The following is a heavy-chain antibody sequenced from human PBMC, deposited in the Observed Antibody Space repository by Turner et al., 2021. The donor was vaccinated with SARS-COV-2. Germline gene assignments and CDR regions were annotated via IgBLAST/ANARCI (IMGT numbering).Heavy chain of an antibody. V-gene: IGHV3-30*18. CDR3: AKGAPYGDYLRSDY. J-gene: IGHJ4*02. D-gene: IGHD4-17*01. Sequence: QVQLVESGGGVVQPGRSLRLSCAASGFPFSSYGMHWVRQAPGKGLEWVAIISYDGSDKYYADSVKGRFTISRDNSKNTLYLQINSLRAEDTAVYYCAKGAPYGDYLRSDYWGQGTLVTVSS. CDR2: ISYDGSDK. CDR1: GFPFSSYG.